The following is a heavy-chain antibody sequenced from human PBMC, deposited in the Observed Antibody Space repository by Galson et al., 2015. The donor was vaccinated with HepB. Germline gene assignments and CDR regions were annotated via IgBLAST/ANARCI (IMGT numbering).Heavy chain of an antibody. Sequence: SLRLSCAASGFTVSSNYMSWVRQAPGKGLEWVSVIYSGGSTYYADSVKGRFTISRDNSKNTLYLQMNSLRAEDTAVYYCAREGSRGDGYNSGDAFDIWGQGTMVTVSS. CDR3: AREGSRGDGYNSGDAFDI. CDR2: IYSGGST. D-gene: IGHD5-24*01. CDR1: GFTVSSNY. V-gene: IGHV3-53*01. J-gene: IGHJ3*02.